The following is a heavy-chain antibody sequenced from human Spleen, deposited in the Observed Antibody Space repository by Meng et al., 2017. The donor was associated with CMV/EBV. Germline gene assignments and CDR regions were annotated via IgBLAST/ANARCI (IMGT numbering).Heavy chain of an antibody. V-gene: IGHV3-20*04. CDR2: INWNGGST. J-gene: IGHJ6*02. Sequence: GESLKISCAASGFTFDDYGMSWVRQAPGKGLEWVSGINWNGGSTGYADSVKGRFTISRDNSKNTLYLQMNSLRAEDTAVYYCAKGSGDGYNYYYYYGMDVWGQGTTVTVSS. D-gene: IGHD5-24*01. CDR3: AKGSGDGYNYYYYYGMDV. CDR1: GFTFDDYG.